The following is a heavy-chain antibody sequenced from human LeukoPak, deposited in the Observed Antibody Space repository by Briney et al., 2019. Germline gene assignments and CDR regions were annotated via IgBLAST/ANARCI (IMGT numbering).Heavy chain of an antibody. CDR2: MNPNSGNT. J-gene: IGHJ4*02. V-gene: IGHV1-8*02. D-gene: IGHD6-13*01. Sequence: ASLRVSCTASGYTFTSYAMSWVRQAPGKGLEWMSWMNPNSGNTYYAHSLKGRVTMSRNTSISTAYMEMSSLRSEDTAVYYCATRGGGGAAGRPYDWGQGALVTVSS. CDR1: GYTFTSYA. CDR3: ATRGGGGAAGRPYD.